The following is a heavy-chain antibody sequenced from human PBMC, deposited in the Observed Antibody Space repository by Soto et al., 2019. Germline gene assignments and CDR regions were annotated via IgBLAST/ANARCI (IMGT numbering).Heavy chain of an antibody. CDR3: ARRIYDSSGYKIFDY. CDR1: GYSFTSYW. D-gene: IGHD3-22*01. V-gene: IGHV5-10-1*01. J-gene: IGHJ4*02. Sequence: GESLKISCKGSGYSFTSYWISWVRQMPGKGLEWMGRIDPSDSYTNYSPSFQGHVTISADKSISTAYLQWSSLKASDTAMYYCARRIYDSSGYKIFDYSGQGTLVTVS. CDR2: IDPSDSYT.